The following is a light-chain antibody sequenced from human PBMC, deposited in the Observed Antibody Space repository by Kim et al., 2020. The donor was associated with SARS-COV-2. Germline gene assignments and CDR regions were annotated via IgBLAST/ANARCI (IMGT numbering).Light chain of an antibody. J-gene: IGLJ2*01. CDR3: QSLDSGGKVV. CDR2: GRN. Sequence: SSELTQDPVVSVALGQTVRITCQGDSLRSYYATWYQQKPRQAPVLVIYGRNNRPSGIPDRFSGSASGNTASLTISGTQAEDEADFYCQSLDSGGKVVFGGGTQLTVL. CDR1: SLRSYY. V-gene: IGLV3-19*01.